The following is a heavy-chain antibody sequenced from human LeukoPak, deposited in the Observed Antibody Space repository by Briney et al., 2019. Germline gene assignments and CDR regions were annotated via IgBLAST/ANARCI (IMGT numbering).Heavy chain of an antibody. V-gene: IGHV3-30-3*01. CDR3: ARDPNHPNWNYDRDYYGMDV. Sequence: PGGSLRLSCAASGFTFSTYTMHWVRQAPGKGLEWVAVISYDGSNKYYADSVKGRFTFSRDNSKNTLYLQMNSLRAEDTAVYYCARDPNHPNWNYDRDYYGMDVWGQGTTVTVSS. CDR1: GFTFSTYT. D-gene: IGHD1-7*01. J-gene: IGHJ6*02. CDR2: ISYDGSNK.